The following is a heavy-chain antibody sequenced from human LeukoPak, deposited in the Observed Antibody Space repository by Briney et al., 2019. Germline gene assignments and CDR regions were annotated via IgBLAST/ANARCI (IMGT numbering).Heavy chain of an antibody. CDR3: ARRNYYGSGSYYP. J-gene: IGHJ5*02. V-gene: IGHV4-39*01. D-gene: IGHD3-10*01. Sequence: SETLSLTCTVSGGSINTNNYYWGWTRHPPGKGLEWIGSLHYTGTTYYNPSLKSRLTISVDTSKNQFSLKLSSVTAADTAVYYCARRNYYGSGSYYPWGQGTLVTVSS. CDR2: LHYTGTT. CDR1: GGSINTNNYY.